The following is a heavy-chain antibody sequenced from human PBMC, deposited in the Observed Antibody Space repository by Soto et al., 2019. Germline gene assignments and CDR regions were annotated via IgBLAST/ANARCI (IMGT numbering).Heavy chain of an antibody. CDR3: VRIRYQLPSSVLWLDP. CDR2: INHVGRT. D-gene: IGHD3-16*01. J-gene: IGHJ5*02. V-gene: IGHV4-34*01. CDR1: GGFLSESY. Sequence: KASETLSLTCAVDGGFLSESYWTWIRQPPGKGLEWIGEINHVGRTNYNPSLKSRVTMSVDTSQNQFSLRLISVTAADTAMYFCVRIRYQLPSSVLWLDPWGQGTTGTVSS.